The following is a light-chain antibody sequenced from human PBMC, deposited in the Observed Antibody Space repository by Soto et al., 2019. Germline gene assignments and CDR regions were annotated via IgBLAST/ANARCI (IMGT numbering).Light chain of an antibody. Sequence: QPMLTQPPSASGTPGQRVTISCSGSSSNIGSNYVYWYQQLPGTAPKLLIYRNNQRPSGVPDRFSGSKSGTSASLAISGLRSEDEADYYCAAWDDSLSGQVVFGGGTKLTVL. J-gene: IGLJ2*01. CDR3: AAWDDSLSGQVV. CDR1: SSNIGSNY. CDR2: RNN. V-gene: IGLV1-47*01.